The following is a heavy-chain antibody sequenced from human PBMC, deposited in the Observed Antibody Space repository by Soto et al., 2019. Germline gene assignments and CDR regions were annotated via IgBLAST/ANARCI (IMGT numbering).Heavy chain of an antibody. J-gene: IGHJ4*02. Sequence: QVQLQQWGAGLLKPSETLSLTCAVYGGSFSGYYWSWIRQPPGKGLEWIGEINHSGSTNYNPSLKSRVTISVDTSKNQFSLKLSSVTAADTAVYYCARVMATMVRGGLDYWGQGTLVTVSS. D-gene: IGHD3-10*01. CDR2: INHSGST. CDR3: ARVMATMVRGGLDY. CDR1: GGSFSGYY. V-gene: IGHV4-34*01.